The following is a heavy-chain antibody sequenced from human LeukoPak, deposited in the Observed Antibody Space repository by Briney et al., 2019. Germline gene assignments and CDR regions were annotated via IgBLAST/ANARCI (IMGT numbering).Heavy chain of an antibody. CDR3: ARLTGGYWYFDL. Sequence: ASETLSLTCVLYGGSSSGYYWSWIRQPAGKGLEWIGEINHSGSTNCNPSLKSRVTISVDTSKNQFSLKLSSVTAADTAVYYCARLTGGYWYFDLWGRGTLVTVSS. CDR2: INHSGST. J-gene: IGHJ2*01. CDR1: GGSSSGYY. D-gene: IGHD3-9*01. V-gene: IGHV4-34*01.